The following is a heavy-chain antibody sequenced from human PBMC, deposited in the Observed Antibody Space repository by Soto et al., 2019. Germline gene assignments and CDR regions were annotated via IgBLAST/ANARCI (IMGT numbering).Heavy chain of an antibody. CDR3: ARGGVAAATSNWFDP. CDR2: IKQDGSEK. D-gene: IGHD2-15*01. V-gene: IGHV3-7*04. CDR1: GFTFGNNW. J-gene: IGHJ5*02. Sequence: EVQLVESGGDLVQPGGSLRLSCEASGFTFGNNWMTWVRQAQGKGPEWVANIKQDGSEKYYVESVKGRFTISRDNDKNSLYLQMNSLRAEDTAVYYCARGGVAAATSNWFDPWGQGTLVTVSS.